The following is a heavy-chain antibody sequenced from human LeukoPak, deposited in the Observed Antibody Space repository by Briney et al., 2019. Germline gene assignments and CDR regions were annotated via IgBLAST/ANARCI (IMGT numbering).Heavy chain of an antibody. Sequence: PGGSLRLSCAASGFTFGPYSMNWVRQAPGKGLEWVSSIDSSSSSIYYANSVKGRFTISRDNAKDSLYLQMNSLRAEDTAVYYCARRDFSGNYYVDYWGQGTLVTVSS. J-gene: IGHJ4*02. CDR3: ARRDFSGNYYVDY. CDR2: IDSSSSSI. D-gene: IGHD1-26*01. CDR1: GFTFGPYS. V-gene: IGHV3-21*01.